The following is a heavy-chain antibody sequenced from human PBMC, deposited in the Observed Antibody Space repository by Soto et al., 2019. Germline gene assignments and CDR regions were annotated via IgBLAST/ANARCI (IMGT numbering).Heavy chain of an antibody. J-gene: IGHJ4*02. CDR2: IWYDGSNK. D-gene: IGHD6-19*01. CDR1: GFTFSSYG. V-gene: IGHV3-33*01. Sequence: GSLRLSCAASGFTFSSYGMHWVRQAPGKGLEWVAVIWYDGSNKYYADSVKGRFTISRDNSKNTLYLQMNSLRAEDTAVYYCARDRTYSSGWYGDFDYWGQGTLVTVSS. CDR3: ARDRTYSSGWYGDFDY.